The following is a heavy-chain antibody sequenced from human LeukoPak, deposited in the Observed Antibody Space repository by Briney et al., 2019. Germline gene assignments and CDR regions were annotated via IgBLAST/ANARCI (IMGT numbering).Heavy chain of an antibody. J-gene: IGHJ4*02. V-gene: IGHV1-2*02. CDR2: INPISGGT. CDR3: AKSQYSFGSGSTRPLFDH. CDR1: GYIFTDYY. D-gene: IGHD3-10*01. Sequence: ASVKVSYKASGYIFTDYYIHWVRQPRGPSLEWMGWINPISGGTYFPQSFAARVTLSRDTSINTDYMEMTGLTPDDTAIYYCAKSQYSFGSGSTRPLFDHWGQGTLDSVSS.